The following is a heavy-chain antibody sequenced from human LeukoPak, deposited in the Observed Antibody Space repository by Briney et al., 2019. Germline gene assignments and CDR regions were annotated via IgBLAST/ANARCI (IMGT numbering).Heavy chain of an antibody. CDR3: AKSGLNRFDY. CDR1: GFTFSSYE. V-gene: IGHV3-48*03. D-gene: IGHD2-15*01. J-gene: IGHJ4*02. Sequence: GGSLRLSCAASGFTFSSYEMNWVRQAPGKGLEWVSYISSSGSTIYYADSVKGRFTISRDNSKNTLYLQVNSLRAEDTAVYYCAKSGLNRFDYWGQGTLVTVSS. CDR2: ISSSGSTI.